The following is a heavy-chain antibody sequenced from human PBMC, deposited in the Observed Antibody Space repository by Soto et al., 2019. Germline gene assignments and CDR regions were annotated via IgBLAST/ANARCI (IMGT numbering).Heavy chain of an antibody. CDR2: INPNSGGT. CDR3: ARDPQPIAAAGSAEYFQH. Sequence: ASVKVSCKASGYTFTGYYMHWVRQAAGQGLEWMGWINPNSGGTNYAQKFQGWVTMTRDTSISTAYMELSGLRSDDTAVYYCARDPQPIAAAGSAEYFQHWGQGTLVTVSS. CDR1: GYTFTGYY. V-gene: IGHV1-2*04. J-gene: IGHJ1*01. D-gene: IGHD6-13*01.